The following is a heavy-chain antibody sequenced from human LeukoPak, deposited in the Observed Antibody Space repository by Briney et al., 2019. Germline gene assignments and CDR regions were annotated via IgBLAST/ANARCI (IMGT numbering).Heavy chain of an antibody. CDR1: GGSISSYY. CDR3: ARGKNYAGSGSYSAFDI. J-gene: IGHJ3*02. Sequence: PSETLSLTCTASGGSISSYYWSWIRQPPGKGMEWIGYIYYSGSTNYNPSLKSRVTISVDTSKNQFSLKLSSVTAADRAVYYGARGKNYAGSGSYSAFDIWGQGTIVTVSS. CDR2: IYYSGST. V-gene: IGHV4-59*01. D-gene: IGHD3-10*01.